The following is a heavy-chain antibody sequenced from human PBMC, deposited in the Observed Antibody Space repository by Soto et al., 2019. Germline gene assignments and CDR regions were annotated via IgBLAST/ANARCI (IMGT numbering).Heavy chain of an antibody. CDR2: INPNSGGT. V-gene: IGHV1-2*04. D-gene: IGHD3-16*01. Sequence: ASVKVSCKASGYTFTGYYMHWVRQAPGQRLEWMGWINPNSGGTNFAQKFQGWATMTRDTSISTAYMELSRLRSDDTAVYYCARVRGNNYYYYGMDVWGQGTTVTVSS. CDR1: GYTFTGYY. CDR3: ARVRGNNYYYYGMDV. J-gene: IGHJ6*02.